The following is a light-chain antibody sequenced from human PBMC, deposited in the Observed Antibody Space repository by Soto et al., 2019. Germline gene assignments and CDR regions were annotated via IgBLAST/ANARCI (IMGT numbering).Light chain of an antibody. CDR3: SSYTSSSTRV. J-gene: IGLJ2*01. CDR2: DVS. Sequence: QSALTQPASVSGSPGQSITISCTGTSSDVGGYNYVSWYQQHPGKAPKLMIYDVSNRPSGVSNRFSGSNSGNTASLTISGLQAEDEADYYCSSYTSSSTRVFVGGTTLTVL. V-gene: IGLV2-14*01. CDR1: SSDVGGYNY.